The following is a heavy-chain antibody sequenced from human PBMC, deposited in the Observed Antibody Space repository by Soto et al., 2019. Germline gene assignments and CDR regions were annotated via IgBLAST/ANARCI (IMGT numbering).Heavy chain of an antibody. D-gene: IGHD4-17*01. J-gene: IGHJ2*01. V-gene: IGHV1-69*08. CDR3: AGPDFGYYWYCDL. CDR1: GGTFSSHT. CDR2: IIPALGTA. Sequence: QDQLVQSGAEVKKPGSSVKVSCKASGGTFSSHTFSWVRQAPGQGLEWMGRIIPALGTATYAQKFQGRVTITAGESATTVYMVLNSLRAEDTAVDFCAGPDFGYYWYCDLLGRCTLVTVSS.